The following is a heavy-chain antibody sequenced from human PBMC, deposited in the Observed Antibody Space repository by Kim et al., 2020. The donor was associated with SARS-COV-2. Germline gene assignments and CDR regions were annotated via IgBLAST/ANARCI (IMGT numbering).Heavy chain of an antibody. V-gene: IGHV3-72*01. D-gene: IGHD1-26*01. CDR2: IRGKSNSYST. Sequence: GGSLRLSCAASGFTVSDHAMDWVRQTPGKGLEWIGRIRGKSNSYSTEYAASVKGRFIVSRDDSGDSLYLQMNSLKTEDTAVYYCARRSSGTYYSDFWGQGTLVTVSS. J-gene: IGHJ4*02. CDR3: ARRSSGTYYSDF. CDR1: GFTVSDHA.